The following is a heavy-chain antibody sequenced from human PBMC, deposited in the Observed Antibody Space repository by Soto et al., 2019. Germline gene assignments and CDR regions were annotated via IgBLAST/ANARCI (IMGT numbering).Heavy chain of an antibody. J-gene: IGHJ4*02. CDR1: GGSISSGGYS. CDR3: ARGSHYDILTGYLYYFDY. CDR2: IYHSGST. V-gene: IGHV4-30-2*01. Sequence: QLQLQESGSGLVKPSQTLSLTCAVSGGSISSGGYSWSWIRQPPGKGLEWIGYIYHSGSTYYNPSLKSRVTISVDRSKNQFSLKLSSVTAADTAEYYCARGSHYDILTGYLYYFDYWGQGTLVTVSS. D-gene: IGHD3-9*01.